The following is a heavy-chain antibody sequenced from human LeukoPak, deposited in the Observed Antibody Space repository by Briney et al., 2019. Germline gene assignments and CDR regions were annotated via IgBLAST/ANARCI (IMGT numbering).Heavy chain of an antibody. J-gene: IGHJ4*02. D-gene: IGHD5-24*01. CDR1: GLIVSSNY. Sequence: GGSLSLSCAASGLIVSSNYMSWLRPAAAKGLEWVSVIYCGGSTDYADSVKGRFTIYRHNSKNTLYLQMNSLRAEDTAVYYCARETSGYNDYWGQGTLVTVSS. V-gene: IGHV3-53*04. CDR2: IYCGGST. CDR3: ARETSGYNDY.